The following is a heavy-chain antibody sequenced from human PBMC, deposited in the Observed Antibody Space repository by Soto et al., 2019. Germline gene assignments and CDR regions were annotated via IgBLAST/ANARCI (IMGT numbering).Heavy chain of an antibody. J-gene: IGHJ4*02. CDR3: PRDNSGDFWSGYSHYYFDY. CDR1: GYTFTSYG. CDR2: ISAYSGNP. Sequence: QVQLVQSGAEVKKPGASVKVSCKASGYTFTSYGISWVRQAPGQGREWMGWISAYSGNPNYAQKLQGRVTMTTDTSTNTAYMELRSLRSDDTAVYYCPRDNSGDFWSGYSHYYFDYWGQGTLVTVSS. D-gene: IGHD3-3*01. V-gene: IGHV1-18*01.